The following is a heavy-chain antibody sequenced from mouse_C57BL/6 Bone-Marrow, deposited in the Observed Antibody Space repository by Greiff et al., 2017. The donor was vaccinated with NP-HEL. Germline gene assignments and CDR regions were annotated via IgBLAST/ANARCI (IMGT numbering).Heavy chain of an antibody. D-gene: IGHD2-1*01. V-gene: IGHV7-3*01. J-gene: IGHJ3*01. CDR2: IRNKANGYTT. CDR3: ARCGGRNSWFAY. Sequence: EVKLVESGGGLVQPGGSLSLSCAASGFTFTDYYMSWVRQPPGQALAWLGFIRNKANGYTTEYSVSVQGRFTISRDNPQSILQLPMNASRAEDSATYYCARCGGRNSWFAYWGQGTLVTVSA. CDR1: GFTFTDYY.